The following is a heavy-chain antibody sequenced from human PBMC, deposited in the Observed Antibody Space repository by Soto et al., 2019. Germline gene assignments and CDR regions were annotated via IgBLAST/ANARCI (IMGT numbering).Heavy chain of an antibody. CDR1: GYTFTSYG. J-gene: IGHJ6*02. D-gene: IGHD6-13*01. CDR3: GREAAAGTRGYYYGMDV. Sequence: ASVKVSCKASGYTFTSYGISWVRQAPGQGLEWMGWISAYNGNTNYAQKLQGRVTMTTDTSTSTAYMELRSLRSDDTAVYYCGREAAAGTRGYYYGMDVWGQGTTVTVSS. V-gene: IGHV1-18*01. CDR2: ISAYNGNT.